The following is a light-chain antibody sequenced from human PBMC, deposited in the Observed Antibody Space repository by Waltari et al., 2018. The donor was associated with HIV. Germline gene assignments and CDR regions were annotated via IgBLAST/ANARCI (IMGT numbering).Light chain of an antibody. V-gene: IGKV1-5*03. J-gene: IGKJ1*01. CDR1: QSVSSS. Sequence: DIQMTQSPSTLSASVGDKVTITCRASQSVSSSLAWYQQKAGRAPKLLIYEASHLQSGVPSRFSGSGSGTEFTLTISSLQPDDFATYYCQQYNSYSWTFGQGTKVEIK. CDR2: EAS. CDR3: QQYNSYSWT.